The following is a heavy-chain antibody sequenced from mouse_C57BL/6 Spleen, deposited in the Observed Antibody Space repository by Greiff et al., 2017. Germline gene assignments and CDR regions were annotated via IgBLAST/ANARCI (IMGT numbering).Heavy chain of an antibody. CDR3: ARDSNYAMDY. D-gene: IGHD1-1*01. V-gene: IGHV5-16*01. J-gene: IGHJ4*01. CDR2: INYDGSST. Sequence: EVQLVESEGGLVQPGSSMTLSCTASGFTFSDYYMAWFRQVPEKGLEWVANINYDGSSTYYLDSLKSRFIISRDNAKNILYLQMSSLKSEDTATYYCARDSNYAMDYWGQGTSVTVSS. CDR1: GFTFSDYY.